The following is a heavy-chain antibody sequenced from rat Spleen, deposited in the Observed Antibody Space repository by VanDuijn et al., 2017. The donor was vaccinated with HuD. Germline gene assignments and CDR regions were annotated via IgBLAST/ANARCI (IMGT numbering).Heavy chain of an antibody. CDR3: AKDLDYSGDNLFGY. J-gene: IGHJ3*01. Sequence: EVQLVESGGGLVQPGRSMKLSCAASGFIFSDYGMAWVLQAPTKGLEWVASISYDGGSTYYRDSVKGRFTISRDNAKSTLYLQMESLRSEDTATYYCAKDLDYSGDNLFGYWGQGTLVTVSS. CDR2: ISYDGGST. V-gene: IGHV5-20*01. D-gene: IGHD1-1*01. CDR1: GFIFSDYG.